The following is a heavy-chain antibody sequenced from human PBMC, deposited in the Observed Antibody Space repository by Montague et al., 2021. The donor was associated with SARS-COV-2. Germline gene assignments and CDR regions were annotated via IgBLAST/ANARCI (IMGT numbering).Heavy chain of an antibody. CDR3: AKSFSGTRNWFDI. CDR1: GFIFTNYG. CDR2: ISGFGGGT. D-gene: IGHD1-14*01. V-gene: IGHV3-23*01. J-gene: IGHJ5*02. Sequence: SLRLSCAASGFIFTNYGMNWVRLAPGKGLESVAGISGFGGGTYYSDSVKGRFTISRATSNSTLFLQMDGLRAEDPAIYYCAKSFSGTRNWFDIWGQGTLVTVSS.